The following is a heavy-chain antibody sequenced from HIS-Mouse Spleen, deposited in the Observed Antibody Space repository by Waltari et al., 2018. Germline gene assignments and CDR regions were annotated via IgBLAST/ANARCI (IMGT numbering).Heavy chain of an antibody. CDR2: IYYRRST. CDR3: AREIPYSSSWYDWYFDL. J-gene: IGHJ2*01. Sequence: QLQLQESGPGLVKPSETLSLTCTVSGGSISSSSYYWGWIRQPPGKGLEWIGGIYYRRSTYYTPSLKSRVTISVDTSKNQFSLKLSSVTAADTAVYYCAREIPYSSSWYDWYFDLWGRGTLVTVSS. V-gene: IGHV4-39*07. CDR1: GGSISSSSYY. D-gene: IGHD6-13*01.